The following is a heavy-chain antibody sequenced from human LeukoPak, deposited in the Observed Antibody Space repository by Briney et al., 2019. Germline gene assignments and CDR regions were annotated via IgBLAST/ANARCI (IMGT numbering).Heavy chain of an antibody. CDR3: ARGGIHENRYSSSSIIGYYYYGMDV. CDR1: GFTFSSNG. CDR2: TWYDGTNK. Sequence: QPARSLRLSCAASGFTFSSNGMHWDRQAQGKGLEWVAVTWYDGTNKYHADSVKGRLTICIDNSKNTLYLQMNSRRAEDTAVYYCARGGIHENRYSSSSIIGYYYYGMDVWGQGTTVTVSS. V-gene: IGHV3-33*01. J-gene: IGHJ6*01. D-gene: IGHD6-6*01.